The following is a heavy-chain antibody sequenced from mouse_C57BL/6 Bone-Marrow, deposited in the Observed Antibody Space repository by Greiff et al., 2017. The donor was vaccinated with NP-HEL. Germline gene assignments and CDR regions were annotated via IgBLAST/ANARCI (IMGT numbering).Heavy chain of an antibody. CDR3: ARDYAMDY. V-gene: IGHV1-26*01. CDR1: GYTFTDYY. Sequence: EVQLQQSGTELVKPGASVKISCKASGYTFTDYYMNWVKQSHGKSLEWIGDINPNNGGTSYNQKFKGKATLTVDKSSSTAYMELRSLTSEDSAVYYCARDYAMDYWGQGTSVTVSS. CDR2: INPNNGGT. J-gene: IGHJ4*01.